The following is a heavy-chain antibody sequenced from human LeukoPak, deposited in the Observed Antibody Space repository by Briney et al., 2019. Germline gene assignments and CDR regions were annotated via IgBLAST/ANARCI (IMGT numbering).Heavy chain of an antibody. D-gene: IGHD4/OR15-4a*01. CDR3: AKSLGAWFDP. V-gene: IGHV5-10-1*01. CDR2: IYSRDSYI. J-gene: IGHJ5*02. Sequence: GESLKISCKGSGYSFTTYWISWVRQIPGKGLEWIRMIYSRDSYINYSPSFQRHVTISDDKSISTAFLQWSSLKASDTAMYYCAKSLGAWFDPWGQGTLVTVSS. CDR1: GYSFTTYW.